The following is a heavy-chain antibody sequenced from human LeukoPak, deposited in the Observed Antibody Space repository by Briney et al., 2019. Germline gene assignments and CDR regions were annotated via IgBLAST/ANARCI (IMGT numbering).Heavy chain of an antibody. V-gene: IGHV3-21*01. CDR2: ITSSSIYI. J-gene: IGHJ4*02. D-gene: IGHD3-22*01. CDR3: ARGHYYDSSGYFDY. CDR1: GFTFSSYS. Sequence: GGSLRLSCAASGFTFSSYSMSWVRQAPGKGLEWVSSITSSSIYIYYADSVKGRFTISRDNAKNTLDLQMNGLRAEDTAVYYCARGHYYDSSGYFDYWGQGTLVTVSS.